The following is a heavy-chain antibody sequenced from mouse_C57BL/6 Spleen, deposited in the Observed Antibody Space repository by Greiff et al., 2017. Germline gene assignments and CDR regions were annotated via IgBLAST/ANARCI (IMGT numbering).Heavy chain of an antibody. CDR2: IDPETGGT. Sequence: QVQLQQSGAELVRPGASVTLSCKASGYTFTDYEMHWVKQTPVHGLEWIGAIDPETGGTAYNQKFQGKAILTADKSSSTAYMELRSLTSEDSAVYYCTRGRYGYDSNAMDYWGQGTSVTVSS. CDR1: GYTFTDYE. V-gene: IGHV1-15*01. D-gene: IGHD2-2*01. CDR3: TRGRYGYDSNAMDY. J-gene: IGHJ4*01.